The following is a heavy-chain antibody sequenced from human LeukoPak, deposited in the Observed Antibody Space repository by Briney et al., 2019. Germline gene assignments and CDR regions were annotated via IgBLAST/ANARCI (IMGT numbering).Heavy chain of an antibody. Sequence: PSETLSLTCTVSGDSFSYYWSWIRQPAGKGLEWIGRIYTSGSTNYNPSLKSRVTMSVDTSKNQFSLKLSSVTAADTAVYYCARRPRAGWFDPWGQGTLVTVSS. CDR2: IYTSGST. J-gene: IGHJ5*02. CDR1: GDSFSYY. V-gene: IGHV4-4*07. CDR3: ARRPRAGWFDP.